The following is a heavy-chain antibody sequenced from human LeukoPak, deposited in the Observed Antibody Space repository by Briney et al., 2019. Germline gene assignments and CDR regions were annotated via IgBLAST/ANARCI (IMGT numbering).Heavy chain of an antibody. CDR3: ATHGDDIVVVPAAIDY. D-gene: IGHD2-2*01. J-gene: IGHJ4*02. V-gene: IGHV3-21*06. Sequence: GGSLRLSCVASGFSFSIYNMIWVRQAPGKGLEWVSSINGRGGLIYYADSVKGRFAISRDNAPNSLYLHMNSLRAEDTAVYYCATHGDDIVVVPAAIDYWGQGTLVTVSS. CDR2: INGRGGLI. CDR1: GFSFSIYN.